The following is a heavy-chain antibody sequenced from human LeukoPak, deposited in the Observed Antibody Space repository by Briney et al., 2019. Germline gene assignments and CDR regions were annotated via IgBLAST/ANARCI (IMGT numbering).Heavy chain of an antibody. V-gene: IGHV3-7*05. CDR3: ARVAGSKSIDS. CDR1: GFTFRSYW. Sequence: GGSLRLSCAASGFTFRSYWMSWVRQAPGKGLEWVANIKEDGSEKYYVDSVRGRFTISRDNAKNSLYLQMDSLRAEDTAVYYCARVAGSKSIDSWGQGTLVTVSS. J-gene: IGHJ4*02. CDR2: IKEDGSEK. D-gene: IGHD2-15*01.